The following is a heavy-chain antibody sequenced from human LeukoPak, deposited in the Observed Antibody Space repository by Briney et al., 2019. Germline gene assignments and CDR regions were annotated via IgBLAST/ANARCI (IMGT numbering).Heavy chain of an antibody. CDR1: GDSVSSNSVT. J-gene: IGHJ5*02. CDR2: TYYRSTWYN. V-gene: IGHV6-1*01. CDR3: ARRLTQYDCFDP. Sequence: SRTLSLTCAISGDSVSSNSVTWNWIRQSPSRGLEWLGRTYYRSTWYNDYAVSVRGRITVNPDTSMNQFSLHLNSVTPEDTAVYYCARRLTQYDCFDPWGQGILVTVSS. D-gene: IGHD2-2*01.